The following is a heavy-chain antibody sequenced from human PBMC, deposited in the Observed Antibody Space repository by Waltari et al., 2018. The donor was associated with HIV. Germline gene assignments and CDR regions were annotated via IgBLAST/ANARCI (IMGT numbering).Heavy chain of an antibody. CDR3: AKPDWEDGSMRGFDP. J-gene: IGHJ5*02. Sequence: QVQLVQSGSELKNPGASVKVSCKASGYTFIDFAINWLRQAPGQGLEWMGWINSKTGKPTYVQGFTGRFVFSLDTSATTAHLEISSLKAEDTAVYYCAKPDWEDGSMRGFDPWGQGTLVTVSS. CDR1: GYTFIDFA. V-gene: IGHV7-4-1*02. CDR2: INSKTGKP. D-gene: IGHD1-26*01.